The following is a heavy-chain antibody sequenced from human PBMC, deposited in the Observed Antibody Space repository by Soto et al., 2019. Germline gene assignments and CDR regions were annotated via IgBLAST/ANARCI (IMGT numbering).Heavy chain of an antibody. CDR2: IYYSGST. J-gene: IGHJ4*02. D-gene: IGHD1-20*01. V-gene: IGHV4-30-4*01. CDR1: GGSISSGDYY. CDR3: ATSITGTTPRWTPRFDY. Sequence: SETLSLTXTVSGGSISSGDYYWSWIRQPPGKGLEWIGYIYYSGSTYYNPSLKSRVTISVDTSKNQFSLKLSSVTAADTAVYYCATSITGTTPRWTPRFDYWGQGTLVTVSS.